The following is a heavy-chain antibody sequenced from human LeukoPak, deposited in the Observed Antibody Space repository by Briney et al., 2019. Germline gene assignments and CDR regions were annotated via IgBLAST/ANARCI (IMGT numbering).Heavy chain of an antibody. J-gene: IGHJ4*02. V-gene: IGHV3-49*04. CDR3: TRDYSLSYYDFWSGFDY. Sequence: GGSLRLSCAASGFTFSSYAMSWVRQAPGKGLEWVGFIRSKAYGGTTECAASVKGRFTISRDDSKSIAYLQMNSLKTEDTAVYYCTRDYSLSYYDFWSGFDYWGQGTLVTVSS. CDR2: IRSKAYGGTT. D-gene: IGHD3-3*01. CDR1: GFTFSSYA.